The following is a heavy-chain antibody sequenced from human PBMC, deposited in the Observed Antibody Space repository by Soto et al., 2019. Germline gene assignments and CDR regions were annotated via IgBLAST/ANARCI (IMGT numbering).Heavy chain of an antibody. V-gene: IGHV4-39*01. D-gene: IGHD6-19*01. CDR1: GGSISSSSYY. CDR3: ARHVRLTAGKANFDY. CDR2: IYYSGST. J-gene: IGHJ4*02. Sequence: KASETLSLTCTVSGGSISSSSYYWGWIRQPPGKGLEWIGSIYYSGSTYYNPSLKSRVTISVDTSKNQFSLKLSSVTAADTAVYYCARHVRLTAGKANFDYWGQGTLVTVSS.